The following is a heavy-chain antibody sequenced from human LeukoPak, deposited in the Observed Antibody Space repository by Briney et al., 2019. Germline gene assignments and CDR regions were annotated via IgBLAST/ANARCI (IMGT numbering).Heavy chain of an antibody. V-gene: IGHV3-30*18. CDR3: AKESYSSGWYGGTEYFQH. Sequence: GESLRLSCAASGFTFSSYGMHWVRQAPGKGLEWVAVISYDGSNKYYADSVKGRFTISRDNSKNTLYLQMNSLRAEDTAVYYCAKESYSSGWYGGTEYFQHWGQGTLVTVSS. D-gene: IGHD6-19*01. J-gene: IGHJ1*01. CDR1: GFTFSSYG. CDR2: ISYDGSNK.